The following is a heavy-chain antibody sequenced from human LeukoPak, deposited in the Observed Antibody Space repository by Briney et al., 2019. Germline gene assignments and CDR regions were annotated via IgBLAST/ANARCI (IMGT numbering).Heavy chain of an antibody. J-gene: IGHJ4*02. CDR2: IYRGGST. Sequence: GGSLRLSCTASGFTVSTNYMSWVRQAPGKGLEWVSVIYRGGSTYYADSVKGRFTISRDNAKNTLYLQMNSLRAEDTAVYYCARGPGRDGYNSPYYFDYWGQGTLVTVSS. D-gene: IGHD5-24*01. CDR3: ARGPGRDGYNSPYYFDY. CDR1: GFTVSTNY. V-gene: IGHV3-66*01.